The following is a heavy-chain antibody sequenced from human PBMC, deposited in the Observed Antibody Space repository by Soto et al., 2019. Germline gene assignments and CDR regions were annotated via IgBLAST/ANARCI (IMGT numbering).Heavy chain of an antibody. CDR1: GYTFTSYG. D-gene: IGHD3-22*01. CDR2: TSAYNGNT. CDR3: ANPTKYYYDSSGYYGPDAFDI. J-gene: IGHJ3*02. V-gene: IGHV1-18*01. Sequence: ASVKVSSKASGYTFTSYGITWVRHAPGQGLEWMGWTSAYNGNTNYAQTLQGRVTMTTDTPTSTAYMERSSLRSEDTAVYYCANPTKYYYDSSGYYGPDAFDIWGQGTMVTVSS.